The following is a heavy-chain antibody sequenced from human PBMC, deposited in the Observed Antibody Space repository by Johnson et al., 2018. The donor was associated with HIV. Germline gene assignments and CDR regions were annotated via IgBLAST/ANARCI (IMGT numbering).Heavy chain of an antibody. CDR3: VRDVGPLDI. CDR1: GFTFSSYG. Sequence: QVQLVESGGGVVQPGRSLRLSCIASGFTFSSYGMHWVRQAPGKGLEWVAIVSYDGGEEYYVDSVKGRFTISRDNARNSLYLQMNSLRVEDTAVYYCVRDVGPLDIWGQGTLVTVS. J-gene: IGHJ3*02. CDR2: VSYDGGEE. V-gene: IGHV3-30*03.